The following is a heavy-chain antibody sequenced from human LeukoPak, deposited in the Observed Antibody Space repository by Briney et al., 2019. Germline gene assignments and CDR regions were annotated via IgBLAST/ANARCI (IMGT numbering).Heavy chain of an antibody. D-gene: IGHD2-2*01. CDR3: ARSLGYCSSTSCYLDNWIDP. V-gene: IGHV1-2*02. CDR1: GYTFTGYY. CDR2: INPNSGGT. J-gene: IGHJ5*02. Sequence: ASVKVSCKASGYTFTGYYMHWVRQAPGQGLEWMGWINPNSGGTNYAQKFQGRVTMTRDTSISTAYMELSRLRSDDTAVYYCARSLGYCSSTSCYLDNWIDPWGQGTLVTVSS.